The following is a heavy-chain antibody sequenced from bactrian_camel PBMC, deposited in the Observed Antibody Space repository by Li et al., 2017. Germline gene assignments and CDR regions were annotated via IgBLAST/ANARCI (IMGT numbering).Heavy chain of an antibody. CDR1: GYKYSHNC. V-gene: IGHV3S63*01. CDR2: IDRGGGST. D-gene: IGHD6*01. Sequence: HVQLVESGGGSVQAGGSLRLTCATAGYKYSHNCVAWFRQAPGKEREGVASIDRGGGSTYYADSVKGRFTISQDNDKNTVYLEMNSLKPEDTAMYYCAASYVPVPS.